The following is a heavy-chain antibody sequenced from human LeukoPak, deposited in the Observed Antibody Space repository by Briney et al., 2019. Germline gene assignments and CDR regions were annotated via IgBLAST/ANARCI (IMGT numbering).Heavy chain of an antibody. CDR3: AKPAMAVAGNYFDY. V-gene: IGHV3-23*01. J-gene: IGHJ4*02. Sequence: GGSLRLSCAASGFTFSSYAMSWVRQAPGRGLEWVSTITGGGDTTYYADSVKGRFTISRDNSKNTLYLQMNSLRAEDTAVYFCAKPAMAVAGNYFDYWGQGTLVTVSS. CDR2: ITGGGDTT. CDR1: GFTFSSYA. D-gene: IGHD6-19*01.